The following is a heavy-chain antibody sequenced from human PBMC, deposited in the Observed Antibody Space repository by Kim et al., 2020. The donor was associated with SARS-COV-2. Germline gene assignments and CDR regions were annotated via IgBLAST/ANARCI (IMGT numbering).Heavy chain of an antibody. J-gene: IGHJ4*02. D-gene: IGHD3-16*01. Sequence: YRGAVEGRLPLSRDNAKNSLYLQMNSLRAEDTAVYYCSRDSLTGDDYWGQGTRVTVSS. V-gene: IGHV3-48*03. CDR3: SRDSLTGDDY.